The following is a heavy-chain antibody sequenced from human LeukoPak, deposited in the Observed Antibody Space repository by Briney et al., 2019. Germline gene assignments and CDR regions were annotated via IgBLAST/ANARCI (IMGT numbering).Heavy chain of an antibody. Sequence: SETLSLTCTVSGGSISSYYWSWIRQPPGKGLEWIGYIYYSGSTNYNPSLKSRVTISVDTSKNQFSLKLSSMTAADTAVYYCAGAGLHPSYYYYYMDVWGKGTTVTVSS. J-gene: IGHJ6*03. V-gene: IGHV4-59*08. CDR2: IYYSGST. CDR3: AGAGLHPSYYYYYMDV. CDR1: GGSISSYY. D-gene: IGHD4-11*01.